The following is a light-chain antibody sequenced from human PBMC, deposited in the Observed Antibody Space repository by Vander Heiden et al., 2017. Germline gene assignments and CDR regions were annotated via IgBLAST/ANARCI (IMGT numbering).Light chain of an antibody. V-gene: IGKV3-11*01. CDR2: DAS. Sequence: EIVLTPSPATLSLSPGEISTLSCRASQSVSSYLAWYQKKPGQAPRLLIYDASNRATGIPARFSGSGSGTDFTLTISSLEPEDFAVYYCQQSSNWLFTFGPGTKVDIK. CDR3: QQSSNWLFT. J-gene: IGKJ3*01. CDR1: QSVSSY.